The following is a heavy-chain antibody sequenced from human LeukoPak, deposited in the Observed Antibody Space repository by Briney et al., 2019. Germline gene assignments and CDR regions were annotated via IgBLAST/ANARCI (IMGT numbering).Heavy chain of an antibody. Sequence: ASVKVSCKASGYRFTSYYINWVRQAPGQGLEWMGWMNPHSGDADFAQNFQGRFTMTRSTSIDTAYMDLSSLTSEDTAVYYCARVCSGGSCLDFWGQGTLVAVSS. CDR1: GYRFTSYY. J-gene: IGHJ4*02. D-gene: IGHD2-15*01. CDR2: MNPHSGDA. CDR3: ARVCSGGSCLDF. V-gene: IGHV1-8*01.